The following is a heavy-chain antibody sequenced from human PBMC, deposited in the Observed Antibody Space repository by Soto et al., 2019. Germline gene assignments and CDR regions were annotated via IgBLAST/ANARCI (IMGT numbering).Heavy chain of an antibody. J-gene: IGHJ4*02. V-gene: IGHV3-15*07. CDR2: IKTKTDGETA. CDR1: GFTFTNAW. CDR3: TTGRGY. Sequence: SGGSLRLSYAASGFTFTNAWMKWVRQDPGKGLEWVGRIKTKTDGETADYAAPVKGRFTISRDDSKNMLYLQMSSLKTDDTAVYYCTTGRGYWGLGTLVTVSS.